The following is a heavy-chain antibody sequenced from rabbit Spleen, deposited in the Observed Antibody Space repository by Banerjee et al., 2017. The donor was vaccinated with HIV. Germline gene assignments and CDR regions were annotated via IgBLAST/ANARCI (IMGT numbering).Heavy chain of an antibody. Sequence: QSLEESGGDLVKPEGSLTLTCKASGFSFNSGDDMCWVRQAPGKGLEWIACIYAGSSSNTYSATWAKGRFTISKTSSTTVTLQMTSLTAADTATYFCARDTSSSFSSYGMDLWGQGTLVTVS. CDR3: ARDTSSSFSSYGMDL. J-gene: IGHJ6*01. CDR2: IYAGSSSNT. V-gene: IGHV1S40*01. D-gene: IGHD1-1*01. CDR1: GFSFNSGDD.